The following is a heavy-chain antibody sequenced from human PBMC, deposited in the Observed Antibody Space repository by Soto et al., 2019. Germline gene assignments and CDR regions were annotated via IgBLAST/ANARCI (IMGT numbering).Heavy chain of an antibody. CDR3: ANDRFDY. J-gene: IGHJ4*02. CDR1: GYTFTSYD. D-gene: IGHD3-16*01. V-gene: IGHV1-8*01. CDR2: MNPNSGNT. Sequence: QVQLVQSGAEVKKPGASVKVSCKASGYTFTSYDINWVRQATGQGLEWMGWMNPNSGNTGYAQKFQGRVTMTRNTSISTAYMWRSSSRSDDPSLYYCANDRFDYWGQGTLVTVSS.